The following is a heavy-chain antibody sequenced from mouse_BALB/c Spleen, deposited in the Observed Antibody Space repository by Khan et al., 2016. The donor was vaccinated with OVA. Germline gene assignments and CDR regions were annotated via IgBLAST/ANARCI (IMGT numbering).Heavy chain of an antibody. J-gene: IGHJ3*01. Sequence: VQLQQSGPELVKPGASVKMSCKASGYTFTNYIIHWVKQKPGQGLEWIGYINPYNDGTKYSEKFKGKATLTSDKSSSTAYMELRGLTSEDSAVYYGERDYVSSFWFAYWGQGTLVTVSA. V-gene: IGHV1S136*01. CDR3: ERDYVSSFWFAY. CDR2: INPYNDGT. CDR1: GYTFTNYI. D-gene: IGHD1-1*01.